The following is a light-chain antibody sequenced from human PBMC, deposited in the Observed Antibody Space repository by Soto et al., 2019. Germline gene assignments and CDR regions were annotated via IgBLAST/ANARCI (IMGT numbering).Light chain of an antibody. CDR2: EVS. J-gene: IGLJ1*01. CDR3: CSYAGSSTPLI. V-gene: IGLV2-23*02. Sequence: QSVLTQPASVSGSPGQSIIISCTGTSSDFGSYNLVSWYQQHPGKAPKLMIYEVSKRPSGVSNRFSGSKSGNTASLTISGLQAEDEADYYCCSYAGSSTPLIFGTGTKVTVL. CDR1: SSDFGSYNL.